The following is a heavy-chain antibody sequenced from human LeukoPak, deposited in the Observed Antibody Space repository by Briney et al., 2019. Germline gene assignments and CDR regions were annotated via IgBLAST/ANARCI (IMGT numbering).Heavy chain of an antibody. Sequence: PSETLSLTCTVSGGSIGNFFWSWIRQSPGEGLGWIGFIYENGRTSYNPSLKSRVTISVDMSKNRFSLRLTSMTAADTAVYYCARDWELGHWGRGILVTVTS. J-gene: IGHJ4*02. D-gene: IGHD1-26*01. CDR2: IYENGRT. CDR3: ARDWELGH. V-gene: IGHV4-59*01. CDR1: GGSIGNFF.